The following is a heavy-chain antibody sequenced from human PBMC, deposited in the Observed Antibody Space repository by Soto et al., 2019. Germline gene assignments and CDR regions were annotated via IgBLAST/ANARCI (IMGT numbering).Heavy chain of an antibody. CDR1: GYTFTDYS. CDR2: INPGNGGT. V-gene: IGHV1-2*02. CDR3: TRSTRYSDSLEFDF. Sequence: GASVKVSCKASGYTFTDYSINWVRQAPGQGLEWMGGINPGNGGTVYAQKFQGRITIARDTPVSTAYMELSGLRSGDTAVYYCTRSTRYSDSLEFDFWGQGTLVTVSS. J-gene: IGHJ4*02. D-gene: IGHD5-12*01.